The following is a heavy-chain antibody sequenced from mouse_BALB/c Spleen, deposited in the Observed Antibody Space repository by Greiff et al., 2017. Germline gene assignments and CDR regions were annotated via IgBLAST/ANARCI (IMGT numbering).Heavy chain of an antibody. V-gene: IGHV1S22*01. D-gene: IGHD1-1*01. CDR3: TVEGAWFAY. Sequence: LKQPGSELVRPGASVKLSCKASGYTFTSYWMHWVKQRHGQGLEWIGNIYPGSGSTNYDEKFKSKGTLTVDTSSSTAYMHLSSLTSEDSAVYYCTVEGAWFAYWGQGTLVTVSA. CDR1: GYTFTSYW. J-gene: IGHJ3*01. CDR2: IYPGSGST.